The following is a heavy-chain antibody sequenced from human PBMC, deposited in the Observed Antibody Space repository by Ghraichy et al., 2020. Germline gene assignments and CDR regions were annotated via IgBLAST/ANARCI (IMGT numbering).Heavy chain of an antibody. CDR3: AKSSIAARGYYYYGMDV. J-gene: IGHJ6*02. D-gene: IGHD6-6*01. Sequence: SQTLSLTCAISGDSVSSNSAAWNWIRQSPSRGLEWLGRTYYRSKWYNDYAVSVKSRITINPDTSKNQFSLQLNSVTPEDTAVYYCAKSSIAARGYYYYGMDVWGQGTTVTVSS. CDR1: GDSVSSNSAA. CDR2: TYYRSKWYN. V-gene: IGHV6-1*01.